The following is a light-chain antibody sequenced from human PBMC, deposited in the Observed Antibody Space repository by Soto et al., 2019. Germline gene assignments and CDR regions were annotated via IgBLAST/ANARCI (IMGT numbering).Light chain of an antibody. J-gene: IGKJ5*01. CDR3: QQTDTTPIT. Sequence: DIQMTQSPSSLSASVGDRVTITCRASQSISNYLNWYQQKPGKAPKFLIYAASSLESGVPSRFSGSGSGTDFTLTITSLHPEDFATYYCQQTDTTPITFGQGTRLENK. CDR2: AAS. V-gene: IGKV1-39*01. CDR1: QSISNY.